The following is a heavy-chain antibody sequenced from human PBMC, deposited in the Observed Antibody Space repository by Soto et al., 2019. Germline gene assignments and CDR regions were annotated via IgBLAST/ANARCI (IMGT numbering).Heavy chain of an antibody. CDR2: ISGYNGNT. D-gene: IGHD3-3*01. V-gene: IGHV1-18*01. J-gene: IGHJ4*02. Sequence: QVQLVQSGVEVKKPGASVKVSCMASGYSFTNYGITWVRQAPGQGLEWLGWISGYNGNTNYAQKFQGRVTMTTDTSTSTAYMDLRSLRYDDTAVYYCARGGRFAVADTDYWGQGTLLTVSS. CDR1: GYSFTNYG. CDR3: ARGGRFAVADTDY.